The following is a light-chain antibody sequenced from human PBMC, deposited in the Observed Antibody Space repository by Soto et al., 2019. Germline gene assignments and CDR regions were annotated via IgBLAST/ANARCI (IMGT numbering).Light chain of an antibody. Sequence: EIVMTQSPATLSVSPGERATLSCRASQSVSSNLAWYQQKPGQAPKLLIYGASTRATGIPARFSGSGSGTEFTLTISSLQSEDFEVYYCQQYNNWPPVTFGQGTKVDIK. CDR1: QSVSSN. V-gene: IGKV3-15*01. CDR2: GAS. CDR3: QQYNNWPPVT. J-gene: IGKJ1*01.